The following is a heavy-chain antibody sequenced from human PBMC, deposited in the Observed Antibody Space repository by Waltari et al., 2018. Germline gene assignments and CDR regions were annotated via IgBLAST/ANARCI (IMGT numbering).Heavy chain of an antibody. D-gene: IGHD3-16*01. J-gene: IGHJ4*02. CDR3: ARVLIRTSGLNFDS. CDR1: YRSISSRSYY. Sequence: QQESGPSLVKPSETLSLTCTVSYRSISSRSYYWGWIRLAPGKGLEWIGHIYYSGSSYHNPSLKSRITMSVASSKNQFSLPLSSVTAADTAVYYCARVLIRTSGLNFDSWGQGSLVTVSS. V-gene: IGHV4-39*07. CDR2: IYYSGSS.